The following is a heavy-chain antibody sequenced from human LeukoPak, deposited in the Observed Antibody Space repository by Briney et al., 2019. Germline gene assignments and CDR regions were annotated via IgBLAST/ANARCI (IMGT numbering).Heavy chain of an antibody. CDR3: SLWFGEPRAFDF. J-gene: IGHJ3*01. CDR2: ISGSGGNT. D-gene: IGHD3-10*01. V-gene: IGHV3-23*01. Sequence: GGSLRLSCAASGFTFSSYSMSWVRQAPGKGLEWVSVISGSGGNTYYADSVKGRFTIPRDNAKNSVYLQVNSLRAEDTAVYYCSLWFGEPRAFDFRGQGTMVTVFS. CDR1: GFTFSSYS.